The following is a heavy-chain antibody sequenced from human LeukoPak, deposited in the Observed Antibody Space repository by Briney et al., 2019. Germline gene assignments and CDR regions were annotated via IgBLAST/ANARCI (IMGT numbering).Heavy chain of an antibody. CDR2: SRGSGET. CDR1: GFSFSNYA. V-gene: IGHV3-23*01. J-gene: IGHJ4*02. CDR3: AKANWVSNADAVW. Sequence: PGGSLRLSCAASGFSFSNYAMSWVRQAPARGPEWVSSSRGSGETFYADSVKGRFTLSRDDSRNTVYLQLNNLRVEDTAIYYCAKANWVSNADAVWWGQGTQVTVSS. D-gene: IGHD1-1*01.